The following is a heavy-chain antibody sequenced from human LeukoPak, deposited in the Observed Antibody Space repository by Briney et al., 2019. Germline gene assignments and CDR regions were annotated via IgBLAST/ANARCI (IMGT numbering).Heavy chain of an antibody. CDR2: IYTSEST. CDR3: ARETDYGDYFDY. Sequence: SETLSLTCTVSGSSISDGYYWGWIRQPPGKGLEWIGRIYTSESTNYNPSLKSRVTMSVDTSKNQFSLKLSSVTAADTAVYYCARETDYGDYFDYWGQGTLVTVSS. J-gene: IGHJ4*02. V-gene: IGHV4-38-2*02. D-gene: IGHD4-17*01. CDR1: GSSISDGYY.